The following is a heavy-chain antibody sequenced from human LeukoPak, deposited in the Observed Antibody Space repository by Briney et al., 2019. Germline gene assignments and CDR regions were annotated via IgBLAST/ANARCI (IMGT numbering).Heavy chain of an antibody. CDR3: AKNADRGAYCRGGSCYPYYYYYMDV. CDR1: GFTFSSYA. CDR2: ISGTGGSP. D-gene: IGHD2-15*01. J-gene: IGHJ6*03. V-gene: IGHV3-23*01. Sequence: GGSLRLSSAASGFTFSSYATSWVRQAPGKGLEWVSAISGTGGSPYYADSVKGRFTVSRDNSKNTLYLQMNSLTVEDTAIYYCAKNADRGAYCRGGSCYPYYYYYMDVWGTGTTVTISS.